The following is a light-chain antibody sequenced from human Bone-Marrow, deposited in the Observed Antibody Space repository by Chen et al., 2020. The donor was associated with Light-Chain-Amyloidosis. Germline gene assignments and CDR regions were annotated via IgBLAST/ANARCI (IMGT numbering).Light chain of an antibody. CDR3: CAYAGTYTWL. Sequence: AALTQPNSLSGSPGPSVTISCTGTSSDIGGYDYVSWYQQYPGTAPKLIIYDVNKRPSGVPDRFSASKSANTASLTISGLQADDEAEYHCCAYAGTYTWLFGGGTRLTVL. V-gene: IGLV2-11*01. J-gene: IGLJ3*02. CDR2: DVN. CDR1: SSDIGGYDY.